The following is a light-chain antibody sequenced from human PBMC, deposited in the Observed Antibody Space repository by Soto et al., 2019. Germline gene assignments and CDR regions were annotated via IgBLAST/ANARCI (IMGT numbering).Light chain of an antibody. J-gene: IGKJ3*01. Sequence: DLQVTQSPSSLSASVGDTITIACRASQSISTYLNWYQQEPGKAPILLIYAASTLQKGVPSRFSGSGSGTDFSLTINSLQPEDFAIYYCQQSYSTQFTFGPGTKVDVK. CDR3: QQSYSTQFT. CDR2: AAS. V-gene: IGKV1-39*01. CDR1: QSISTY.